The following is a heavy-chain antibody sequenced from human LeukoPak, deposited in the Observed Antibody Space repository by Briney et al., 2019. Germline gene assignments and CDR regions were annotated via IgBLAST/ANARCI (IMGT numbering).Heavy chain of an antibody. V-gene: IGHV4-4*02. D-gene: IGHD3-10*01. J-gene: IGHJ4*02. Sequence: SSGTLSLTCAVSGGSISSSNWWSWVRQPPGKGLEWIGEIYHSGSTNYNPSLKSRVTISVDKSKNQFSLNLSSVTAADTAVYYCASLRDYVGSGSPRYWGRGTLVTVSS. CDR2: IYHSGST. CDR3: ASLRDYVGSGSPRY. CDR1: GGSISSSNW.